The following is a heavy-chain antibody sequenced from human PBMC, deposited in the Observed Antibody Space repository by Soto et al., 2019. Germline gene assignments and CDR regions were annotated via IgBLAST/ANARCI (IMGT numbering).Heavy chain of an antibody. J-gene: IGHJ5*02. CDR3: ASCSQSLQFNWFDP. D-gene: IGHD3-3*01. V-gene: IGHV4-4*02. Sequence: PSETLSLTCAVSSGSISSSNRWSWVRQPPGKGLEWIGEIYHSGSTNYNPSLKSRVTISVDKSKNQFSLKLSSVTAADTAVYYCASCSQSLQFNWFDPWGQGTLVIVSS. CDR2: IYHSGST. CDR1: SGSISSSNR.